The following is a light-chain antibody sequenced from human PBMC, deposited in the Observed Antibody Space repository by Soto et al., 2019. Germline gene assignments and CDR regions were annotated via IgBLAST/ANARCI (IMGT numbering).Light chain of an antibody. CDR1: QSVNSNY. Sequence: EIVLTQSPGTLSLSPGGRATLSCRASQSVNSNYFAWYQQKPGQAPRLLIYGASSRATGIPDRFSGSASGTDFTLTISRVEPEDFAVYYCQQYGTSPMYTFGQGTRLEIK. J-gene: IGKJ2*01. CDR3: QQYGTSPMYT. V-gene: IGKV3-20*01. CDR2: GAS.